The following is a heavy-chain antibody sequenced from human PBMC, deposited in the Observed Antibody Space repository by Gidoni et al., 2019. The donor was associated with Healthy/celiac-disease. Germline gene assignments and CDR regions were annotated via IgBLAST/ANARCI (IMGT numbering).Heavy chain of an antibody. CDR1: GCSISSSSYY. CDR2: IYYSGST. Sequence: QLQLQESGPGLVKPSETLSLTCTVSGCSISSSSYYWGWIRQPPGKGLEWIGSIYYSGSTYYNPSLKSRVTISVDTSKNQFSLKLSSVTAADTAVYYCASSYNQSPNKWFDPWGQGTLVTVSS. J-gene: IGHJ5*02. V-gene: IGHV4-39*01. CDR3: ASSYNQSPNKWFDP. D-gene: IGHD1-20*01.